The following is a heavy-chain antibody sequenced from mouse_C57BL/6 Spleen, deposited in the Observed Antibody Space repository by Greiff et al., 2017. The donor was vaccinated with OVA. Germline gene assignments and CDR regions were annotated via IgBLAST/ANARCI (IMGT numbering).Heavy chain of an antibody. CDR3: AIYDGYFDY. Sequence: EVKLMESEGGLVQPGSSMKLSCTASGFTFSDYYMAWVRQVPEKGLEWVANINYDGSSTYYLDSLKSRFIISRDNAKNILYLQMSSLKSEDTATYYCAIYDGYFDYWGQGTTLTVSS. CDR1: GFTFSDYY. J-gene: IGHJ2*01. CDR2: INYDGSST. D-gene: IGHD2-3*01. V-gene: IGHV5-16*01.